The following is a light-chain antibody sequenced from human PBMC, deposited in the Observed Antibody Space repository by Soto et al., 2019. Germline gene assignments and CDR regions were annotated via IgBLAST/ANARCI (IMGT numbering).Light chain of an antibody. J-gene: IGKJ1*01. Sequence: EILLTQSPGTLSLSPGERATLSCRASQSVSSSYLSWYQLKPGQAPGLLIYGASSRATGIPDRFSGSGSGTDFTLTISRLEPEDFAVYYCQQYGYSFRAFGQGTKVEL. CDR1: QSVSSSY. V-gene: IGKV3-20*01. CDR3: QQYGYSFRA. CDR2: GAS.